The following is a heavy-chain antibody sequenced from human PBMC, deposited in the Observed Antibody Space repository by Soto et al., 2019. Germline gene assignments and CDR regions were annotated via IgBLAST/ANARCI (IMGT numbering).Heavy chain of an antibody. V-gene: IGHV3-30-3*01. CDR1: GFTFSSYA. D-gene: IGHD6-6*01. Sequence: QVQLVESGGGVVQPGRSLRLSCAASGFTFSSYAMHWVRQAPGKGLEWVAVISYDGSNKYYADSVKGRFTISRDNSKNTLYLQMNSLRAEDTAVYYCARGPVIAAPLDWGQGTLVTVSS. J-gene: IGHJ4*02. CDR3: ARGPVIAAPLD. CDR2: ISYDGSNK.